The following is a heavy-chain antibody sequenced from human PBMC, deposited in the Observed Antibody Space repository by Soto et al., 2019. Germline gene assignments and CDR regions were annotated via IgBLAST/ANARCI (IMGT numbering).Heavy chain of an antibody. Sequence: PXETLSLTCTVSGGSISSYYWSWIRQPPGKGLEWIGYIYYSVSTNYNPSLKSRVTISVDTSKNQFSLKLSSVTAADTAVYYCARSPSHSSGYYYWGQGTLVTVSS. D-gene: IGHD3-22*01. CDR2: IYYSVST. CDR3: ARSPSHSSGYYY. V-gene: IGHV4-59*01. CDR1: GGSISSYY. J-gene: IGHJ4*02.